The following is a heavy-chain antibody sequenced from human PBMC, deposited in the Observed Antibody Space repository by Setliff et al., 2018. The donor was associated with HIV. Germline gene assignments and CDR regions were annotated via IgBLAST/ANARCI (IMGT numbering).Heavy chain of an antibody. Sequence: KPSETLSLTCAVSGGSISSDNWWTWVRQAPGKGLEWIGEIYHSEYTNYNPSLKSRVTVSVDTSKPQFSLKMNSVTAADTAVYYCAITIVGVTTEMYWGQGTLVTVSS. D-gene: IGHD2-21*02. J-gene: IGHJ4*02. CDR3: AITIVGVTTEMY. CDR1: GGSISSDNW. V-gene: IGHV4-4*02. CDR2: IYHSEYT.